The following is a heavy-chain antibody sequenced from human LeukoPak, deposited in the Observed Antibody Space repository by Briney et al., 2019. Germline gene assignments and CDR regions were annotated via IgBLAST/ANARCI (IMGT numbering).Heavy chain of an antibody. D-gene: IGHD6-19*01. V-gene: IGHV3-30-3*01. Sequence: GGSLRLSCAASGFTFSSYAMHWVRQAPGKGLEWVAVISYDGSNEYYADSVKGRFTISRDNSKNTLYLQMNSLRAEDTAVYHCAKGSGSGGAYFDYWGQGTLVTVSS. CDR3: AKGSGSGGAYFDY. CDR2: ISYDGSNE. CDR1: GFTFSSYA. J-gene: IGHJ4*02.